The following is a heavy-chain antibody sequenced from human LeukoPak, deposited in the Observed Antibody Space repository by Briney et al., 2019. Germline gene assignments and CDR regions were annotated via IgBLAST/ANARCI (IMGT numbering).Heavy chain of an antibody. CDR3: AKGRSGSYRESLFDY. Sequence: ASVKVSCKASGYTFTTYNINWVRQAPGQGLEWMGWISGYNGNTNYAQKLQGRVTMTTDTSTSTAYMELRSLKSDDTAVYYCAKGRSGSYRESLFDYWGQGTLVTVSS. CDR2: ISGYNGNT. V-gene: IGHV1-18*01. D-gene: IGHD1-26*01. CDR1: GYTFTTYN. J-gene: IGHJ4*02.